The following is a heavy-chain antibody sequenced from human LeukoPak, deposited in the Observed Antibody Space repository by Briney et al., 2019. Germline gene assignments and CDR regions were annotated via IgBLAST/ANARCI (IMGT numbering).Heavy chain of an antibody. V-gene: IGHV4-39*01. D-gene: IGHD4-17*01. Sequence: SGTLSLTCAVSGGSISSSSYYRGWIRQPPGKGLEWIGSIYYSGSTYYNPSLKSRVTISVDTSKNQFSLKLSSVTAADTAVYYCATPRPMNGDPGMGADYWGQGTLVTVSS. J-gene: IGHJ4*02. CDR1: GGSISSSSYY. CDR3: ATPRPMNGDPGMGADY. CDR2: IYYSGST.